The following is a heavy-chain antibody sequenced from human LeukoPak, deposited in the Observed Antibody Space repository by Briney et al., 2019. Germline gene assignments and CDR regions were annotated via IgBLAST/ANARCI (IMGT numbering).Heavy chain of an antibody. D-gene: IGHD2/OR15-2a*01. Sequence: ASVKLSCKASGYTFTCYYIHWVRQAPGQGLGWMGWINLNSGGTNYAQKFQGRVTMTRDTSISTAYMELSRLRSDDTAVYYCARDLEYLDTGGAFDIWGQGTMVTVS. V-gene: IGHV1-2*02. CDR2: INLNSGGT. J-gene: IGHJ3*02. CDR1: GYTFTCYY. CDR3: ARDLEYLDTGGAFDI.